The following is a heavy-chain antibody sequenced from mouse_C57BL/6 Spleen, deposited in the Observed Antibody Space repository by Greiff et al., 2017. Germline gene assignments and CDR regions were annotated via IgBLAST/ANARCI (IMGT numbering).Heavy chain of an antibody. CDR3: ARPDPYYFDY. CDR2: IYPRSGNT. CDR1: GYTFTSYG. V-gene: IGHV1-81*01. Sequence: QVQLKESGAELARPGASVKLSCKASGYTFTSYGISWVKQRTGQGLEWIGEIYPRSGNTYYNEKFKGKATLTADKSSSTAYMELRSLTSEDSAVYFCARPDPYYFDYWGQGTTLTVSS. J-gene: IGHJ2*01.